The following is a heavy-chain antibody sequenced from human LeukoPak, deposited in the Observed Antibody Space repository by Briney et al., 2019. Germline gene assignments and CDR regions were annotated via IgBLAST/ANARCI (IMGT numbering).Heavy chain of an antibody. D-gene: IGHD3-16*02. J-gene: IGHJ4*02. V-gene: IGHV4-31*03. CDR1: GGSISTSDLY. Sequence: SETLSLTCTVSGGSISTSDLYWSWIRQHPGKGLEWIGYISKSGRTYYNPSLKSRITMSVDTSKSQFSLRLNSVTAADTAVYYCAGASHLGDLSLGRWGQGTLVTVSS. CDR2: ISKSGRT. CDR3: AGASHLGDLSLGR.